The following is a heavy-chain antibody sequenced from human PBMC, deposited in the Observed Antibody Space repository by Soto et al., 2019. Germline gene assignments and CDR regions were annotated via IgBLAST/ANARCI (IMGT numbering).Heavy chain of an antibody. V-gene: IGHV4-59*01. CDR3: ASLAQTYYYDSSGYEAEYFQH. Sequence: SETLSLTCAVYGGSFSGYYWSWIRQPPGKGLEWIGYIYYSGSTNYNPSLKSRVTISVDTSKNQFSLKLSSVTAADTAVYYCASLAQTYYYDSSGYEAEYFQHWGQGTLVTVSS. D-gene: IGHD3-22*01. CDR1: GGSFSGYY. CDR2: IYYSGST. J-gene: IGHJ1*01.